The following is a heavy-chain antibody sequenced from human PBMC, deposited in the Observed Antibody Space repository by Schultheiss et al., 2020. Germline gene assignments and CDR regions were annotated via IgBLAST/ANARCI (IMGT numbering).Heavy chain of an antibody. V-gene: IGHV1-18*01. CDR3: ARAGDFPYYYYYMDV. Sequence: ASVKVSCKASGYTFTSYGISWVRQAPGQGLEWMGWITADNGNTNYARNLQGRVTMTTDTPTSTAYMELRSLRSDDTAVYYCARAGDFPYYYYYMDVWGKGTTVTVSS. J-gene: IGHJ6*03. CDR2: ITADNGNT. CDR1: GYTFTSYG. D-gene: IGHD2/OR15-2a*01.